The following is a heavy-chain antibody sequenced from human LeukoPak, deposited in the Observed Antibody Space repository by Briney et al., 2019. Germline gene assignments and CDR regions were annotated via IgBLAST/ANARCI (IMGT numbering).Heavy chain of an antibody. J-gene: IGHJ4*02. CDR2: INSDGSTT. D-gene: IGHD2-2*01. V-gene: IGHV3-74*01. Sequence: GGSLRLSCAASGFTFSSYWMHWVRQAPGKGLVWVSRINSDGSTTSYADSVKGRFTISRDNAKNTLYLQMNSLGAEDTAVYYCARFYCSSTSCLEDYWGQGTLVTVSS. CDR1: GFTFSSYW. CDR3: ARFYCSSTSCLEDY.